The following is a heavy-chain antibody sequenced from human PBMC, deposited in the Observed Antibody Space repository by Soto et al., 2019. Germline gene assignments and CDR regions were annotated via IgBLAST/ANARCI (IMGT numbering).Heavy chain of an antibody. V-gene: IGHV3-21*01. D-gene: IGHD1-26*01. CDR2: ISSSSSYI. Sequence: EVQLLESGGGLVQPGGSLRLSCAASGFTFSSYAMSWVRQAPGKGLEWVSAISSSSSYIYYADSVKGRFTISRDNAKNSLYLQMNSLRAEDTAVYYCARNSGSYFYFDYWGQGTLVTVSS. J-gene: IGHJ4*02. CDR1: GFTFSSYA. CDR3: ARNSGSYFYFDY.